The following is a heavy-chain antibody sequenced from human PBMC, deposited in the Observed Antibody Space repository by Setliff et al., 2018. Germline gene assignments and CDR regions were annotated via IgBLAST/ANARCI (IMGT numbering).Heavy chain of an antibody. Sequence: SLKISCAASGFTFSSYSMNWVRQAPGKGLEWVSYISSSSSTIYYADSVKGRFTISRDNAKNSLYLQMNSLRAEDTAVYYCARVYSGYDPNHYFDYWGQGTLVTVS. J-gene: IGHJ4*02. D-gene: IGHD5-12*01. CDR2: ISSSSSTI. CDR3: ARVYSGYDPNHYFDY. V-gene: IGHV3-48*01. CDR1: GFTFSSYS.